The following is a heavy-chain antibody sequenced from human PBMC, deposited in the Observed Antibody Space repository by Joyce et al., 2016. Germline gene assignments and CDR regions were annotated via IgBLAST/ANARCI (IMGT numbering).Heavy chain of an antibody. D-gene: IGHD3-22*01. CDR2: IIPTLGTT. V-gene: IGHV1-69*11. J-gene: IGHJ1*01. Sequence: QVQLVQSGAEVKKPGSSVKVSCKVSGGTFSRYAINWVRQAPGQGLEWMGGIIPTLGTTSRAQKFQGRVTITADESTSTAYMELSSLRSEDTGVYYCARARLPMIVLVDFQYWGQGTLVTVSS. CDR1: GGTFSRYA. CDR3: ARARLPMIVLVDFQY.